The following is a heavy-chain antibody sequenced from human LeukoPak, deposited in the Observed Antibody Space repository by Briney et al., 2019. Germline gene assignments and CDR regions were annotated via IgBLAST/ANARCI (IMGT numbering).Heavy chain of an antibody. V-gene: IGHV3-30-3*01. Sequence: PGGSLRLSCAASGFTFSSSAVRWVRQAPGKGLEWIAFISFNGDIKYYADSVTGRFSISRDNSKNMVYLQMNSLRAEDTALYYCARQSYDFWSRSMDVWGQGTMVTVSS. CDR1: GFTFSSSA. J-gene: IGHJ6*02. CDR3: ARQSYDFWSRSMDV. CDR2: ISFNGDIK. D-gene: IGHD3-3*01.